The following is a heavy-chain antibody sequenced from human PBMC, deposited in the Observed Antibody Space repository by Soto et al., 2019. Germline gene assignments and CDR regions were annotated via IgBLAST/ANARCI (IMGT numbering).Heavy chain of an antibody. CDR3: AKGLAYCGGDCYSHFDY. D-gene: IGHD2-21*02. Sequence: EVQLLESGGGLVQPGGSLRLSCAASGFTFSSYAMSWVRQAPGKGLEWVSAISGSGGSTYYADSVKGRFTISRDNYKNTLYLQMNSLRAEDTAVYYCAKGLAYCGGDCYSHFDYWGQGTLVTVSS. V-gene: IGHV3-23*01. CDR2: ISGSGGST. J-gene: IGHJ4*02. CDR1: GFTFSSYA.